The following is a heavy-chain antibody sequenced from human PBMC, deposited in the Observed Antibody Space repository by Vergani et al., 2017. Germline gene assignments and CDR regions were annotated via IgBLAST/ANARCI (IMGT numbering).Heavy chain of an antibody. Sequence: QVQLQESGPGLVKPSETLSLTCTVSNDSVSNTFYYWGWIRQPPGKGLEWIGEINHSGSTNYNPSLKSRVTISVDTSKNQFSLKLSSVTAADTAVYYCARVRRGYSYGAFDYWGQGTLVTVSS. CDR1: NDSVSNTFYY. CDR3: ARVRRGYSYGAFDY. D-gene: IGHD5-18*01. CDR2: INHSGST. V-gene: IGHV4-39*07. J-gene: IGHJ4*02.